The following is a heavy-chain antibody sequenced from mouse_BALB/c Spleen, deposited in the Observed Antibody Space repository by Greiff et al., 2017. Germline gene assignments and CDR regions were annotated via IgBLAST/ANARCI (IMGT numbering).Heavy chain of an antibody. V-gene: IGHV1-63*02. CDR2: IYPGGGYT. J-gene: IGHJ3*01. CDR1: GYTFTNYW. D-gene: IGHD2-3*01. Sequence: VKLMESGAELVRPGTSVKISCKASGYTFTNYWLGWVKQRPGHGLEWIGDIYPGGGYTNYNEKFKGKATLTADTSSSTAYMQLSSLTSEDSAVYFCARGPLIYDGYYWFAYWGQGTLVTVSA. CDR3: ARGPLIYDGYYWFAY.